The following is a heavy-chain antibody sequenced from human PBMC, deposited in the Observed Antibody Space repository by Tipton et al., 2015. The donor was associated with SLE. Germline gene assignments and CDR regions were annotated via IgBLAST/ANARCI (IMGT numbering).Heavy chain of an antibody. CDR3: ARAGGGDSNWFDP. J-gene: IGHJ5*02. D-gene: IGHD2-21*01. CDR1: GGSVSSSPNY. V-gene: IGHV4-39*07. Sequence: TLSLTCAVSGGSVSSSPNYWGWIRQPPGQGLEWIGSFYYSGSTYYNPSLKSRVTISVDTSKNQFSLKLSSVTAADTAVYYCARAGGGDSNWFDPWGQGTLVTVSS. CDR2: FYYSGST.